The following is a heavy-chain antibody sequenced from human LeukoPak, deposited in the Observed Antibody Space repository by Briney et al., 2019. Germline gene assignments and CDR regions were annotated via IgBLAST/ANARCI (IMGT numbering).Heavy chain of an antibody. D-gene: IGHD6-13*01. J-gene: IGHJ6*04. Sequence: GGSLRLSCVASGFTFSSYWMHWVRQAPGKGLVWVSRIKTDGSGTTYADSVEGRFTISRDNAKNALYLQMNSLRAEDTAVYYCARERQQQLVYYYEDVWGKGTTVTVSS. CDR3: ARERQQQLVYYYEDV. CDR2: IKTDGSGT. V-gene: IGHV3-74*01. CDR1: GFTFSSYW.